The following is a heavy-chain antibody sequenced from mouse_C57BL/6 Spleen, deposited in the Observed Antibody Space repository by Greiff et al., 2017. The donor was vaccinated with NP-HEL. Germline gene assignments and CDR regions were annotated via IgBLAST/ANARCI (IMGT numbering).Heavy chain of an antibody. CDR2: IDPSDSYT. J-gene: IGHJ4*01. CDR1: GYTFTSYW. Sequence: QVQLQQPGAELVRPGTSVKLSCKASGYTFTSYWMHWVKQRPGQGLEWIGVIDPSDSYTNYNQKFKGKATLTVDTSSSTAYMQLSSLTSEDSAVYYCARGDMITPYYAMDYWGQGTSVTVSS. V-gene: IGHV1-59*01. D-gene: IGHD2-4*01. CDR3: ARGDMITPYYAMDY.